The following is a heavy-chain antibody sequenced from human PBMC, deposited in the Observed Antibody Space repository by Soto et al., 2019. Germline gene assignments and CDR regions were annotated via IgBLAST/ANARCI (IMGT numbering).Heavy chain of an antibody. Sequence: QVQLVQSGAEVKKPGASVKVSCKASGYTFTSYGISWVRQAPGQGLEWMGWISAYNGNTNYAQKLQGRVTMTTDTATSTAYMELRSLRSDDTAVYYCARSGYYYGSEGEDWFDPWGQGTLVTVSS. CDR1: GYTFTSYG. J-gene: IGHJ5*02. V-gene: IGHV1-18*01. CDR3: ARSGYYYGSEGEDWFDP. D-gene: IGHD3-10*01. CDR2: ISAYNGNT.